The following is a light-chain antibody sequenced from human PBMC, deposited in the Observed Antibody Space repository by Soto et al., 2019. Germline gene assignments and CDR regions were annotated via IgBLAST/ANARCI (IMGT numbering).Light chain of an antibody. CDR3: QQYNNWPRT. CDR2: GAS. CDR1: QSVRAT. V-gene: IGKV3-15*01. Sequence: EIVMTQSPATLSVSPGERATLPSRASQSVRATLPWYQRKPAQAPRLLIYGASTRATGIPARFSGSGSGTEFTLTISSLQSEDFAVYYCQQYNNWPRTFGQGTKVEIK. J-gene: IGKJ1*01.